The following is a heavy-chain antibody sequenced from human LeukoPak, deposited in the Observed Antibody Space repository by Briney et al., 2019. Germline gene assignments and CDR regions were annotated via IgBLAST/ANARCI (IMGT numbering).Heavy chain of an antibody. Sequence: PSETLSLTCAVYGGSFRGYYWSWIRQPPGKGLEWIGEINHSGSTNYNPSLKSRVTISVDTSKNQFSLKLSSVTAADTAVYYCARHERITMVRGARIGAFDIWGQGTMVTVS. CDR3: ARHERITMVRGARIGAFDI. CDR2: INHSGST. V-gene: IGHV4-34*01. J-gene: IGHJ3*02. CDR1: GGSFRGYY. D-gene: IGHD3-10*01.